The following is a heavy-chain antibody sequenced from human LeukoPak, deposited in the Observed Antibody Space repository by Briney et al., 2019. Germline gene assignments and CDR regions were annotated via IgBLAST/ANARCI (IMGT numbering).Heavy chain of an antibody. J-gene: IGHJ4*02. V-gene: IGHV1-69*01. CDR2: IIPILGTA. CDR1: GGTFSSYA. D-gene: IGHD6-13*01. Sequence: SVKVSCKASGGTFSSYAISWVRQAPGQGLEWMGGIIPILGTANYAQKFQGRVTITADESTSTAYMELSSLRSEDTAVYYCARVGSSPAAAGPTTNFDYWGQGTLVTVSS. CDR3: ARVGSSPAAAGPTTNFDY.